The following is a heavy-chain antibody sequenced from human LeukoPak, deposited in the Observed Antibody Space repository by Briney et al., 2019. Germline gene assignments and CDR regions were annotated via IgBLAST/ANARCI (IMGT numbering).Heavy chain of an antibody. CDR1: GGSISSYY. J-gene: IGHJ5*02. CDR3: ARAKGVPAAIDWFDP. Sequence: SETLSLTCTVSGGSISSYYWSWIRQPPGKGLEWSGYIYYSGTTNYNPSLKSRVTISVDTSKNQFSLKLSSVTAADTAVYYCARAKGVPAAIDWFDPWGQGTLVTVSS. D-gene: IGHD2-2*02. V-gene: IGHV4-59*12. CDR2: IYYSGTT.